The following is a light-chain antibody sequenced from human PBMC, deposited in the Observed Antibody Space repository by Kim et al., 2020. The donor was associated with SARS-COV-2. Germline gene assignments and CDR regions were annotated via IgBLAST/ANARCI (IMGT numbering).Light chain of an antibody. Sequence: PGKAARITCGGNNIGSKSVHWYQQKPGQAPVLVIYYDSDRPSGIPERFSGSNSGNTATLTISRVEAGDEADYYCQVWDTSSDHWVFGGGTQLTV. J-gene: IGLJ3*02. V-gene: IGLV3-21*04. CDR3: QVWDTSSDHWV. CDR2: YDS. CDR1: NIGSKS.